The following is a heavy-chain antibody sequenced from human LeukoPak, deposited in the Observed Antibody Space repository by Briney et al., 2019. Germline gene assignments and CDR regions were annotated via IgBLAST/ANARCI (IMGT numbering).Heavy chain of an antibody. CDR1: AGFIFSDYW. J-gene: IGHJ4*02. CDR2: ISQDGHEK. D-gene: IGHD1-1*01. Sequence: GGSLRLSCAASAGFIFSDYWMNWVRQAPGKGLEWVAIISQDGHEKLYVDSLKDRFTISRDNARSSLYLQINSLRAEDTAVYYCAGSLDGGADYWGQGTLVTVSS. V-gene: IGHV3-7*01. CDR3: AGSLDGGADY.